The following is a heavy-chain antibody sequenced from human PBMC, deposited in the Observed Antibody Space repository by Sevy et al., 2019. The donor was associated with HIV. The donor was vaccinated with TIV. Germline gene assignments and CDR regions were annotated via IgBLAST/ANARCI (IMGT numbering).Heavy chain of an antibody. V-gene: IGHV1-24*01. D-gene: IGHD3-22*01. CDR1: GYTLTKLS. Sequence: ASVKVSCKVSGYTLTKLSMHWVRQTPGKGLEWMITFDPEDGDPEDGKTIYAQKFLGRVTMTEDTSTDTAYMELSSLRSEDTAVYDCATTKDYYDSSGYPFDSWGQGTLVTVSS. J-gene: IGHJ4*02. CDR3: ATTKDYYDSSGYPFDS. CDR2: FDPEDGDPEDGKT.